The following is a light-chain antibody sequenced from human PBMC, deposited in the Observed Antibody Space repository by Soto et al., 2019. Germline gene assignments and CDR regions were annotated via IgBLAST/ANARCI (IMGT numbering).Light chain of an antibody. V-gene: IGKV1-5*01. Sequence: DIQMTQSPSALSASVGDRVTITCRASQSISSWLAWYQQKPGKAPRLLIYDASYFERGVPSRFSGSGSGTEFTLTISDLQPDDLATYYCQQYNNFWTFGPGTKVEI. CDR1: QSISSW. CDR3: QQYNNFWT. J-gene: IGKJ1*01. CDR2: DAS.